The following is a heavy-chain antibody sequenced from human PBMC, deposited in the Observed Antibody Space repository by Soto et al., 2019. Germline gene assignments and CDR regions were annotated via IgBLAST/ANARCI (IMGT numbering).Heavy chain of an antibody. V-gene: IGHV4-59*03. Sequence: QVQLQESGPTLVKPSETLSLTCTVSCCSIRSYCWPWIRQPPWEGLEWIVCICKSGTTNYNPSLKSQVAISRDTHKNQRSLQLCSVTVADTAFYYCAGGWSIVVAQRRLMDVWCKGTTVTASS. CDR3: AGGWSIVVAQRRLMDV. D-gene: IGHD3-22*01. J-gene: IGHJ6*03. CDR1: CCSIRSYC. CDR2: ICKSGTT.